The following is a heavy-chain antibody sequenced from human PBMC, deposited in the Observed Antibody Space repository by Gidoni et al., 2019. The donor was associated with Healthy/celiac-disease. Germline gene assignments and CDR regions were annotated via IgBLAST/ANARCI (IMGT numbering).Heavy chain of an antibody. CDR3: ARSIAAAGTLTF. V-gene: IGHV3-30*04. CDR1: GFTFRSYA. Sequence: QVQLVESGGGVVQPGRSLRLSCEASGFTFRSYAMHWVRQAPGKGLEWVAVISYDGSNKYYADSVKGRFTISRDNSKNTLYLQMNSLRAEDTAVYYCARSIAAAGTLTFWGQGTLVTVSS. CDR2: ISYDGSNK. D-gene: IGHD6-13*01. J-gene: IGHJ4*02.